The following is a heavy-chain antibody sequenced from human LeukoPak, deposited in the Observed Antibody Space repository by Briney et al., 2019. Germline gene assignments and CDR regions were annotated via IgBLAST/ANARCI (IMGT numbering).Heavy chain of an antibody. Sequence: PSETLSLTCTVSGYSISSGYYWGWIRQPPGKGLEWIGSIYHSGSTYYNPSLKSRVTISVDMSKNQFSLKLSSVTAADTAVYYCARDFFRTSYYYYMDVWGKGTTVTVSS. CDR3: ARDFFRTSYYYYMDV. CDR2: IYHSGST. D-gene: IGHD1-7*01. J-gene: IGHJ6*03. V-gene: IGHV4-38-2*02. CDR1: GYSISSGYY.